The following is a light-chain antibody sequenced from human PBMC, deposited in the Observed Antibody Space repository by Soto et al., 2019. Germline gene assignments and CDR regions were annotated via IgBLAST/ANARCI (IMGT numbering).Light chain of an antibody. J-gene: IGKJ1*01. CDR3: MQATQSLWT. CDR2: RVS. V-gene: IGKV2-24*01. CDR1: QSLVHRDGNTY. Sequence: DIVMTQTPLSSSVTLGQPASISCRSSQSLVHRDGNTYLSWFHQRPGQPPRLLIYRVSDRFSGVPDRFSGSGAGTDFTLTISRVKAEDVGVYYCMQATQSLWTFGQGTKVEIK.